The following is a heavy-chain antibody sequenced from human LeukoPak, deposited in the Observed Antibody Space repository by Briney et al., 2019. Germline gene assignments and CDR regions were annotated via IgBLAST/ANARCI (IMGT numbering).Heavy chain of an antibody. CDR1: GGSISTSAYY. Sequence: SSETLSLTCIVSGGSISTSAYYWGWIRQPPGEGLQWIGSIYYSGNTYYNLSLKSRVTISVDTSTSQFSLRLSSVTAADTAVYYCARVDYGDSYFDYWGQGTLVTVSS. CDR3: ARVDYGDSYFDY. V-gene: IGHV4-39*01. CDR2: IYYSGNT. J-gene: IGHJ4*02. D-gene: IGHD4-17*01.